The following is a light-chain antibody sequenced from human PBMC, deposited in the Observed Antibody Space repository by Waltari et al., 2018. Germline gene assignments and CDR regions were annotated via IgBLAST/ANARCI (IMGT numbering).Light chain of an antibody. J-gene: IGLJ1*01. V-gene: IGLV1-40*01. Sequence: QSVLTQTRSVSVAPGQRVTISCHGSGANTGAYQHVTWYQHLPGTAPKVLFYANNLRPSGVPDRFSGSKSGASASLSITRLQAEDEADYYCQSFDSSLDGYVFGTGTKVTVL. CDR1: GANTGAYQH. CDR2: ANN. CDR3: QSFDSSLDGYV.